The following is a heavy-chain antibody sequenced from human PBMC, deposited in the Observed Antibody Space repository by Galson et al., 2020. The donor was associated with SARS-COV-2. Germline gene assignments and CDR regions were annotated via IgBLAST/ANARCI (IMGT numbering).Heavy chain of an antibody. CDR2: IKHSGST. J-gene: IGHJ6*03. D-gene: IGHD3-16*01. CDR3: ARGPHELRLYCYYVDV. CDR1: GGSFSGYY. V-gene: IGHV4-34*01. Sequence: SETLSLTCAVYGGSFSGYYLSWIRQPPGKGLEWIGEIKHSGSTNYNPSLKSRVTIAVDTSKNQFSLKLSSVTAADTAVYYCARGPHELRLYCYYVDVWGKGTTVTVSS.